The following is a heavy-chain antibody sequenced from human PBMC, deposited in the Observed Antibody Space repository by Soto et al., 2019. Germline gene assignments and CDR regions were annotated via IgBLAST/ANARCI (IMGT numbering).Heavy chain of an antibody. V-gene: IGHV3-48*01. D-gene: IGHD5-18*01. J-gene: IGHJ4*02. CDR1: GFTFSAYG. CDR2: ISSSSSTI. Sequence: GGSLRLSCAASGFTFSAYGIHWVRQAPGKGLEWVSYISSSSSTIYYADSVKGRFTISRDNAKNSLYLQMNSLRAEDTAVYYCARDRGYSYGYRFDYWGQGTLVTVSS. CDR3: ARDRGYSYGYRFDY.